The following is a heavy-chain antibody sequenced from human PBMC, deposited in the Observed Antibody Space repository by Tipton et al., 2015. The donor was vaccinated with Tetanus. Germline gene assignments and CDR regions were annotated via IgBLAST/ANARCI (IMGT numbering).Heavy chain of an antibody. CDR2: ITPIFGTT. CDR1: GYTFSNYG. V-gene: IGHV1-69*13. CDR3: ARAPTRISRAYDY. J-gene: IGHJ4*02. D-gene: IGHD2-21*01. Sequence: QLVQSGAEMKKPGASVKVSCKASGYTFSNYGITWVRQAPGQGLEWMGGITPIFGTTNSAPKFQGRVTITADESTNTAYMELSSLRSDDSAVYYCARAPTRISRAYDYWGQGTQIIVSS.